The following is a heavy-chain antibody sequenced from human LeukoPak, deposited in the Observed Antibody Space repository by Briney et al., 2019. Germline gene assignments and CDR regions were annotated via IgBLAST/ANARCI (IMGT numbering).Heavy chain of an antibody. V-gene: IGHV3-21*01. Sequence: GGSLRLSCAASGFTFNTYTMNWVRQAPGKGLEWVSSITSGGTYIYYVDSLKGRFTISRDNAKNSLYLQMSSLRAEDTAVYYCARAFGYGFDFWGQGTLVTVSS. CDR2: ITSGGTYI. CDR3: ARAFGYGFDF. J-gene: IGHJ4*02. D-gene: IGHD3-16*01. CDR1: GFTFNTYT.